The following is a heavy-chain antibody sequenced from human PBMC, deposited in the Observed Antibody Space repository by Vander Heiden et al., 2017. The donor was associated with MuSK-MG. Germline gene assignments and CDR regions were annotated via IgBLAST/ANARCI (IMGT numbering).Heavy chain of an antibody. D-gene: IGHD2-15*01. CDR1: GGAIRSYY. Sequence: VQLQESGPGLVKPSETLSLPCTVSGGAIRSYYWSWIRQRPGKGLEWIGYIYYSGSTNYNPSLKSRVTISVDTSKNQFSLKLSSVTAADTAVYYCARERGAYCSGGSCYYDRWGQGTLVTVSS. CDR3: ARERGAYCSGGSCYYDR. CDR2: IYYSGST. V-gene: IGHV4-59*01. J-gene: IGHJ5*02.